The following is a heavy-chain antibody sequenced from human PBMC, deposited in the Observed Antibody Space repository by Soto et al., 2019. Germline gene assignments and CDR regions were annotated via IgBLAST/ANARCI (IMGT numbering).Heavy chain of an antibody. CDR2: ICTSGST. CDR3: ARLAGHCSSTSCYWTFDP. J-gene: IGHJ5*02. Sequence: QVQLQESGPGLVKPSETLSLTCTVSGGSISSYYWSWIRQPAGKGLEWLGRICTSGSTNYNPSLKSRVTRSVDTYKNHFSLKLSSVTAADTAVYYCARLAGHCSSTSCYWTFDPWGQGTLVTVSS. V-gene: IGHV4-4*07. CDR1: GGSISSYY. D-gene: IGHD2-2*01.